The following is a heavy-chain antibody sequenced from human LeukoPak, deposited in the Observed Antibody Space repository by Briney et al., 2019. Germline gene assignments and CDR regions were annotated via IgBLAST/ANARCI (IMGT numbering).Heavy chain of an antibody. CDR2: IYYPETT. CDR3: ARRMNMIASS. D-gene: IGHD3-22*01. Sequence: SETLSLTCTVSGGSISSSGYYWGWIRQPPGKGLEWIGSIYYPETTYYNPSFKSRVTISVDTSKNQFSLKLSSVTAADTAVYFCARRMNMIASSWGQGTLVTVSS. CDR1: GGSISSSGYY. J-gene: IGHJ5*02. V-gene: IGHV4-39*01.